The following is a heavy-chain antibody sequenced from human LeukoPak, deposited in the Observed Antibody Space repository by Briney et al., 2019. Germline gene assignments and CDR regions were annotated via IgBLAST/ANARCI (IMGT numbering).Heavy chain of an antibody. Sequence: PGRPLRLSCAASGFTFDDYAMHWVRQAPGKGLEWVSGISWNSGSIGYADSVKGRFTISRDNAKNSLYLQMNSLRAEDTAVYYCARDGREQLNYGMDVWGQGTTVTVSS. J-gene: IGHJ6*02. D-gene: IGHD6-13*01. CDR3: ARDGREQLNYGMDV. V-gene: IGHV3-9*01. CDR1: GFTFDDYA. CDR2: ISWNSGSI.